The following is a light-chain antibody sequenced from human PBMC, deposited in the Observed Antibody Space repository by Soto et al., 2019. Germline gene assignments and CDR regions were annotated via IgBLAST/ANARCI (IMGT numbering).Light chain of an antibody. CDR3: QQYNNWPRT. J-gene: IGKJ1*01. CDR2: GAS. CDR1: QSVSSN. Sequence: EIVMTQSPATLSVSPGERATLSCRASQSVSSNLAWYQQKAGQAPRLLIYGASTRDTGIPARFSGSGSGTEFTLTISSLQSEDFAVYYCQQYNNWPRTFGQGTKVEIK. V-gene: IGKV3-15*01.